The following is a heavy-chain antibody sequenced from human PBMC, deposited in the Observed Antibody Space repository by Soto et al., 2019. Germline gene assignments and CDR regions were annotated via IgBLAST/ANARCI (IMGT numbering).Heavy chain of an antibody. D-gene: IGHD2-15*01. V-gene: IGHV1-69*06. Sequence: QVQLVQSGAEVKKPGSSVKVSCKASGGTFSSYAISWVRQAPGQGLEWMGGIIPIFGTANYAQKFQGRVTITADKSTSTAYMELSSLRSEDTAVYYCERNSDIVVVVAATPPYYFDYWGQGTLVTVSS. CDR3: ERNSDIVVVVAATPPYYFDY. CDR1: GGTFSSYA. J-gene: IGHJ4*02. CDR2: IIPIFGTA.